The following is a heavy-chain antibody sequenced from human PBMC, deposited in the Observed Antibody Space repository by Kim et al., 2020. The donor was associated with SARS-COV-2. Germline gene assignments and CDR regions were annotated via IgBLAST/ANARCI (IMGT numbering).Heavy chain of an antibody. J-gene: IGHJ3*01. CDR1: GFSIDTYW. CDR2: IKEDSNQT. CDR3: ARDPFTKAFDV. V-gene: IGHV3-7*01. Sequence: GGSLRLSCAASGFSIDTYWMFWVRQAPGKGPEWVARIKEDSNQTDYLDSIKGRFIISRDNARNAVFLQINRLRAEDTALYYCARDPFTKAFDVWGRGT.